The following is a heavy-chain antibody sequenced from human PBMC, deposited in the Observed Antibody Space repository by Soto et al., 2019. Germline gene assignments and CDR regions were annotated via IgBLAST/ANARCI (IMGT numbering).Heavy chain of an antibody. CDR2: IYYSGST. J-gene: IGHJ4*02. V-gene: IGHV4-39*01. Sequence: QLQLQESGPGLVKPSETLSLTCTVSGGSISSSSYYWGWIRQPPGKGLEWIGSIYYSGSTYYNPSLKSRVTISVDTSKNQFSLKLSSVTAADTAVYYCARHSGPIHLADYDILTGYYSFVGNTEYYFDYWGQGTLVTVSS. CDR1: GGSISSSSYY. D-gene: IGHD3-9*01. CDR3: ARHSGPIHLADYDILTGYYSFVGNTEYYFDY.